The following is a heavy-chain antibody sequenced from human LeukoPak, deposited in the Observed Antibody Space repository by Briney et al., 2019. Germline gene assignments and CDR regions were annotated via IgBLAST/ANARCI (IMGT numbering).Heavy chain of an antibody. Sequence: SETLSLTCTVSGGSISSHYWSWIRQPPGQGLEWIGCIYYSGSTNYNPSLKSRVTISVDTSKNQFSLKLSSVTAADTAVYYCARLVSSSWSYYYDSSGYYYPDYWGQGTLVTVSS. CDR2: IYYSGST. V-gene: IGHV4-59*11. D-gene: IGHD3-22*01. CDR3: ARLVSSSWSYYYDSSGYYYPDY. CDR1: GGSISSHY. J-gene: IGHJ4*02.